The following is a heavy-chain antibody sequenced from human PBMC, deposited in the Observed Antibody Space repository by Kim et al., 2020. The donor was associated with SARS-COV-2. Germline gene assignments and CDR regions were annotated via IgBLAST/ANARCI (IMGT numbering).Heavy chain of an antibody. J-gene: IGHJ4*02. Sequence: DKYYSTSLKTRLTISKDTPKNQVVLTMTNMDPVDTATYYCARIKAATIDYWGQGTLVTVSS. D-gene: IGHD6-13*01. CDR2: DK. V-gene: IGHV2-70*01. CDR3: ARIKAATIDY.